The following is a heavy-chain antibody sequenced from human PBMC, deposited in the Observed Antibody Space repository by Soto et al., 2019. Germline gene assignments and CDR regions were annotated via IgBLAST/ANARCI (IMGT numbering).Heavy chain of an antibody. CDR2: ISGSGGST. J-gene: IGHJ6*02. Sequence: EVQLLESGGGLVQPGGSLRLSCAASGFTFSSYAMSWVRQAPGNGLELVSAISGSGGSTYYADSVKGRFTISRDNSKNTLYLQMNSLRAEDTAVYYCAKESSCQVYYYYGMDVWGQWTTVTVSS. V-gene: IGHV3-23*01. CDR1: GFTFSSYA. CDR3: AKESSCQVYYYYGMDV. D-gene: IGHD6-13*01.